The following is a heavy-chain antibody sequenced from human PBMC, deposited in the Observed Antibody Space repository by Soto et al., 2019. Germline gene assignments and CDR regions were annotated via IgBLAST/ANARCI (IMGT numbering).Heavy chain of an antibody. CDR3: ASSVYDYIWGSYRRTFDY. Sequence: SETLSLTCTVSGGSISSYYWSWIRQPPGKGLEWIGYIYYSGSTNYNPSLKSRVTISVDTSKNQFSLKLSSVTAADTAVYYCASSVYDYIWGSYRRTFDYWGQGTLVTVSS. V-gene: IGHV4-59*12. CDR2: IYYSGST. J-gene: IGHJ4*02. CDR1: GGSISSYY. D-gene: IGHD3-16*02.